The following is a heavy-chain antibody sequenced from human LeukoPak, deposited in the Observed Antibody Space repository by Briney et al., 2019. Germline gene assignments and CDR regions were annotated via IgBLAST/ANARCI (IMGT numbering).Heavy chain of an antibody. CDR2: INPNSGGT. J-gene: IGHJ6*03. Sequence: ASVKVSCTASGYTFTGYYMHWVRQAPGQGLEWMGWINPNSGGTNYAQKFQGRVTMTRDTSISTAYMELSSLRSDDSAVYYCARGVSGAYYYYYMDVWGKGTTVTVSS. CDR3: ARGVSGAYYYYYMDV. CDR1: GYTFTGYY. D-gene: IGHD1-26*01. V-gene: IGHV1-2*02.